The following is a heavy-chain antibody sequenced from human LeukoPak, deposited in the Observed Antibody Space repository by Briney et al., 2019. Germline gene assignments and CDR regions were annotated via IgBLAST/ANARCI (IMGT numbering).Heavy chain of an antibody. CDR2: ISGSGDNT. J-gene: IGHJ4*02. D-gene: IGHD3-16*01. CDR3: AKGGGGVLAS. CDR1: GFTFSSYA. Sequence: PGGSLRLSCAASGFTFSSYAMSWVRQAPGKGLEWVSSISGSGDNTYYADSVKGRFTISRGNSKNTLFLQMNSLKADDTAVYYCAKGGGGVLASWGQGTLVTVSS. V-gene: IGHV3-23*01.